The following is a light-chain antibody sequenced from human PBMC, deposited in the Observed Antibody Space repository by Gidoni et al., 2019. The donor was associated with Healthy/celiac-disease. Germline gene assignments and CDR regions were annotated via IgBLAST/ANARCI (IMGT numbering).Light chain of an antibody. J-gene: IGKJ2*01. V-gene: IGKV3-20*01. CDR2: CAS. Sequence: EIVLTQSPGTLSLSPGERATLSCRASQSGSSSYLAWYQQKPGQAPRLLIYCASSRATGIPDRFSGSGSGTDFTLTISRLEPEDFAVYYCQQYGSSPQYTFGQGTKLEIK. CDR1: QSGSSSY. CDR3: QQYGSSPQYT.